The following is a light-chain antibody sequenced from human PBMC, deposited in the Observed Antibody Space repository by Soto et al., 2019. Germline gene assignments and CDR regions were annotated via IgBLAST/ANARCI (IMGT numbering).Light chain of an antibody. J-gene: IGKJ4*01. V-gene: IGKV3-20*01. CDR1: QSVSSSN. Sequence: ETVLTQSPGTLSLSPGQRATLSCRASQSVSSSNLAWYQQKPGQAPRLLIYGASSRATGIPDRFSGSGSGTDFTITISGLEPEDCAVYFCQQYVGSGPVTFGGGTKVEVK. CDR2: GAS. CDR3: QQYVGSGPVT.